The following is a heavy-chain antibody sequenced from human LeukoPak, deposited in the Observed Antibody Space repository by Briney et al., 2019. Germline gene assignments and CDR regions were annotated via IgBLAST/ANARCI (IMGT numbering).Heavy chain of an antibody. Sequence: GRSLRLSCAASGFTFDDYAMHWVRQAPGKGLEWVSGISWNSGSIGYADSVKGRFTISRDNTKNSLYLQMNSLRAEDTAMYYCAKAHSSSWYRDESNYFDYWGQGTLVTVSS. CDR2: ISWNSGSI. CDR3: AKAHSSSWYRDESNYFDY. CDR1: GFTFDDYA. J-gene: IGHJ4*02. D-gene: IGHD6-13*01. V-gene: IGHV3-9*01.